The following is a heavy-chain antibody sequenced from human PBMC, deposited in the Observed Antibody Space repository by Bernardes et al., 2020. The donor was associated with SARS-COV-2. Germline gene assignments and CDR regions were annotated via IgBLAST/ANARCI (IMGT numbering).Heavy chain of an antibody. D-gene: IGHD3-3*01. CDR2: INHSGKA. CDR3: ARGDFGAAGDV. V-gene: IGHV4-34*01. CDR1: GGSFSNYY. J-gene: IGHJ6*02. Sequence: SETLYLTCAVYGGSFSNYYWSWIRQPPGKGLDWIGEINHSGKANYSPSLKSRVTISLDTSKNQFYLKLTSVTAADTATYYCARGDFGAAGDVWGQGTTVTVSS.